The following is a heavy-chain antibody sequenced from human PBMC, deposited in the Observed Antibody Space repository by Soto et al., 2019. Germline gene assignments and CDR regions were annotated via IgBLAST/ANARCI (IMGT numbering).Heavy chain of an antibody. J-gene: IGHJ6*02. CDR1: GFTFSDYY. V-gene: IGHV3-11*06. Sequence: QVQLVESGGGLVKPGGSLRLSCAASGFTFSDYYMSWIRQAPGKGMEWVSYISGRNTYTNYADFVKGRFTVSRDNAKNSLFLEMNSLRVEDTAVYYSARDGGEIIPAAIGGGYGTDVWGQGTTVIVSS. CDR3: ARDGGEIIPAAIGGGYGTDV. CDR2: ISGRNTYT. D-gene: IGHD2-2*01.